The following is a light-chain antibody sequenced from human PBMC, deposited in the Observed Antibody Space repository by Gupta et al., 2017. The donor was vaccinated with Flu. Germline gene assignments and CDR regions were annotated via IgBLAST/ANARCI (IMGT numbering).Light chain of an antibody. CDR2: GNS. Sequence: QSVLTQPPSAPATPGQRLTISCPRHSSNIGSNKVTWYQQAPATAPNLLIYGNSQRPSGVTDRFSGAKSGTSASLAISGLQSEDEADYYCAAWDDSLNGHYVFGTGTKVTAL. CDR3: AAWDDSLNGHYV. J-gene: IGLJ1*01. CDR1: SSNIGSNK. V-gene: IGLV1-44*01.